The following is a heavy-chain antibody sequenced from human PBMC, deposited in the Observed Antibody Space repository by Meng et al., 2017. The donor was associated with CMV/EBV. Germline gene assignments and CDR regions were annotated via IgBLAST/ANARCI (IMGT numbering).Heavy chain of an antibody. CDR2: IYSGGST. CDR1: GFTVSSNY. CDR3: AKDASESGSYRVFDY. J-gene: IGHJ4*02. V-gene: IGHV3-53*01. D-gene: IGHD1-26*01. Sequence: VQPGESGGGLIQPGGSLRLSCAASGFTVSSNYMSWVRQAPGKGLEWVSVIYSGGSTYYADSVKGRFTISRDNSKNTLYLQMNSLRAEDTAVYYCAKDASESGSYRVFDYWGQGTLVTVSS.